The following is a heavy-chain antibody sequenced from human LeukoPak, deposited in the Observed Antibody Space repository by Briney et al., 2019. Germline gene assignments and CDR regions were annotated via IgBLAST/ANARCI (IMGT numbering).Heavy chain of an antibody. CDR2: IYYSGST. D-gene: IGHD6-13*01. CDR1: GGSISDYY. V-gene: IGHV4-59*01. CDR3: ARDSSSWYINAFDI. Sequence: SETLSLTCTVSGGSISDYYWNWIRQPPGKGLEWIGYIYYSGSTNYNPSLKSRATISVDTSKNQFSLKLSSVTAADTAVYYCARDSSSWYINAFDIWGQGTMVTVSS. J-gene: IGHJ3*02.